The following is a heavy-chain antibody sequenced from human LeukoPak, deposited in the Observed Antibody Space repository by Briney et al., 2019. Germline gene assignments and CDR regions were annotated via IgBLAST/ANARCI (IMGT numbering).Heavy chain of an antibody. D-gene: IGHD2-2*02. V-gene: IGHV3-30*04. CDR3: ARGYCSSTSCYRMDV. CDR2: ISYDGSNK. J-gene: IGHJ6*02. CDR1: GFTFSSYA. Sequence: PGGSLRLSCAASGFTFSSYAMHWVRQAPGKGLEWVAVISYDGSNKYYADSVKGRFTISRDNSKNTLYLQMNSLRAEDTAVYYCARGYCSSTSCYRMDVWGQGTTVTVSS.